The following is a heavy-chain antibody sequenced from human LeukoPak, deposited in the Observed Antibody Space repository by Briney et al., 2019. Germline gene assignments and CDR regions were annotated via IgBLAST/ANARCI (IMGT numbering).Heavy chain of an antibody. CDR2: ISSSSSYI. Sequence: PGGSLRLSCAASGFTFSSYSMNWVRQAPGKGLEWVSSISSSSSYIYYADSVKGRFTISRDNAKNSLYLQMNSLRAEDTAVYYCARDEMGQDAFDIWGQGTMVTVSS. V-gene: IGHV3-21*01. J-gene: IGHJ3*02. CDR3: ARDEMGQDAFDI. CDR1: GFTFSSYS. D-gene: IGHD5-24*01.